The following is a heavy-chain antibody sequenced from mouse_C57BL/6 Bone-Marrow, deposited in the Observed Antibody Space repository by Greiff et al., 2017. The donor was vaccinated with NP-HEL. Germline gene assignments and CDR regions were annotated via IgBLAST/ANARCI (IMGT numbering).Heavy chain of an antibody. D-gene: IGHD1-1*01. J-gene: IGHJ2*01. CDR3: ARHPPVITTVVAPYFDY. V-gene: IGHV1-62-2*01. CDR2: FYPGSGSI. Sequence: QVQLQQSGAELVKPGASVKLSCKASGYTFTEYTIHWVKQRSGQGLEWIGWFYPGSGSIKYNEKFKDKATLTADKASSTVYMELSRLTSEDSAVYFCARHPPVITTVVAPYFDYWGQGTTLTVSS. CDR1: GYTFTEYT.